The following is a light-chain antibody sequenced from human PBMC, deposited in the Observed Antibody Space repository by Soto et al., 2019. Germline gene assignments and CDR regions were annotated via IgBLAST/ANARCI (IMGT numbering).Light chain of an antibody. V-gene: IGKV3-15*01. CDR2: GAS. CDR1: LSVSSSY. J-gene: IGKJ1*01. CDR3: QPYTTGPWT. Sequence: PGERAALGGRRNLSVSSSYLAWYQQKPGQAPRLLIYGASTRATGIPARFSGSGSGTEVTLPICSLPSVDVPAYYCQPYTTGPWTIGQGTKVDIK.